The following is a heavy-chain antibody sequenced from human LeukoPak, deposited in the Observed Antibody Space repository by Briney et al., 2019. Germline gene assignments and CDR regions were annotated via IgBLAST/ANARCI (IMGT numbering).Heavy chain of an antibody. CDR1: GYTLTELS. J-gene: IGHJ1*01. CDR3: ATSYYDFWSYSSEYFQH. CDR2: INPNSGGT. Sequence: GASVKVSCKVSGYTLTELSMHWVRQAPGQGLEWMGWINPNSGGTKYAQKFQGRVTMTRDTSISTAYMELSRLRSDDTAVYYCATSYYDFWSYSSEYFQHWGQGTLVTVSS. V-gene: IGHV1-2*02. D-gene: IGHD3-3*01.